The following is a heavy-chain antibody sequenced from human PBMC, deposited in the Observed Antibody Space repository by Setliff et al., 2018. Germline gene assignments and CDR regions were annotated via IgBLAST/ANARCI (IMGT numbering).Heavy chain of an antibody. Sequence: VKVSCKASGYNFTGYYMYWVRQAPGQGLEWMGWINPNSGGTNYAQRFQGRVSMTRDTSISTAFLELNGLRSDDTAVYYCTKDLKKWLQFGWYFDLWGRGTLVTVSS. CDR3: TKDLKKWLQFGWYFDL. J-gene: IGHJ2*01. D-gene: IGHD5-12*01. CDR2: INPNSGGT. V-gene: IGHV1-2*02. CDR1: GYNFTGYY.